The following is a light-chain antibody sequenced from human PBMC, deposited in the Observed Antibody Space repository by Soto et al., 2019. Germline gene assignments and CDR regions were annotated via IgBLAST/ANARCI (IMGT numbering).Light chain of an antibody. CDR2: QHS. Sequence: SYELTQPPSVSVSPGQTANITCSGAKLGDKYACWYQQRPGQSPVLVIYQHSKLPSGIPERFSGSNSGNTATLTISGTQDMEEAHYHRQAWHSRTENVVFGGGTTLTVL. J-gene: IGLJ2*01. CDR3: QAWHSRTENVV. CDR1: KLGDKY. V-gene: IGLV3-1*01.